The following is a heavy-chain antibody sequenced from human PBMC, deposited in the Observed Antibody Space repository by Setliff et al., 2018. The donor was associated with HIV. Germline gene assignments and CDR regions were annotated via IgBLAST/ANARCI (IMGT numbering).Heavy chain of an antibody. D-gene: IGHD3-22*01. CDR2: IYYSGST. J-gene: IGHJ3*02. CDR3: ARHSITLVVGVPERDDAFDI. V-gene: IGHV4-59*08. Sequence: SETLSLTCAVYGGSFSSFYWSWIRQPPGKGLEWIGYIYYSGSTSYNPSLKSRVTISVDTSKNQFSLKLSSVTAADTAVYYCARHSITLVVGVPERDDAFDIWGQGTMVTVSS. CDR1: GGSFSSFY.